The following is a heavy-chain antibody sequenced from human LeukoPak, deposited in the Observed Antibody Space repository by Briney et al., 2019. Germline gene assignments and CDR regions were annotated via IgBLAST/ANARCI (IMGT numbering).Heavy chain of an antibody. J-gene: IGHJ4*02. Sequence: SVKVSCKASGGTFSSYAISWVRQAPGQGLEWMGRIIPILGIADYAQKFQGRVTITADKSTSTAYMELSSLRSEDTAVYYCARAGSRDGYNYNYWGQGTMVTVSS. CDR1: GGTFSSYA. CDR3: ARAGSRDGYNYNY. D-gene: IGHD5-24*01. CDR2: IIPILGIA. V-gene: IGHV1-69*04.